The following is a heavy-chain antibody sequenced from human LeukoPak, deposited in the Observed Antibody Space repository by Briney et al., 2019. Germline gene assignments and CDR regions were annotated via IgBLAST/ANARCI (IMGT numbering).Heavy chain of an antibody. CDR3: ARDSFYYDSSGDAFDI. V-gene: IGHV3-30*02. Sequence: GGSLRLSCAASGFTFSSYGMHWVRQAPGKGLEWVAFIRYDGSNKYYADSVKGRFTISRDNAKNSLYLQMNSLRAEDTAVYYCARDSFYYDSSGDAFDIWGQGTMVTVSS. J-gene: IGHJ3*02. CDR1: GFTFSSYG. CDR2: IRYDGSNK. D-gene: IGHD3-22*01.